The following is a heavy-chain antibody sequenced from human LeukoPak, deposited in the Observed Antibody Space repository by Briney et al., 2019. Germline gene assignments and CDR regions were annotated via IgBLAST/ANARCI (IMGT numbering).Heavy chain of an antibody. CDR3: ARQITMVRGGKTLAEFDY. CDR1: GYSFTSYW. Sequence: GESLKISCKGSGYSFTSYWIGWGRQMPGKGLEWMGIIYPGDSDTRYSPSFQGQVTISADKSISTAYLQWSSLKASDTAMYYCARQITMVRGGKTLAEFDYWGQGTLVTVSS. D-gene: IGHD3-10*01. V-gene: IGHV5-51*01. CDR2: IYPGDSDT. J-gene: IGHJ4*02.